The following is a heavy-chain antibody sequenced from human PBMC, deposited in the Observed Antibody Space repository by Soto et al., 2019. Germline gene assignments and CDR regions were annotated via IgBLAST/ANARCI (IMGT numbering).Heavy chain of an antibody. V-gene: IGHV4-30-4*01. D-gene: IGHD3-22*01. J-gene: IGHJ3*02. Sequence: QVQLQESGPGLVKPSQTLSLTCSVSCRSFNSGDYYWSWIRQPPGKGLEWIGYIYYTGSTFHNPSLNSRINNSLDTSKNQFSLRLNSVTAADTAVYYCATVPTSSYDRSGYANACDKWGQGTLVTVSS. CDR1: CRSFNSGDYY. CDR2: IYYTGST. CDR3: ATVPTSSYDRSGYANACDK.